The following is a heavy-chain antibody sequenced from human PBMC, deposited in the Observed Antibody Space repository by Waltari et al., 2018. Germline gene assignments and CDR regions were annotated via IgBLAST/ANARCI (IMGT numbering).Heavy chain of an antibody. CDR1: GGTFSSYA. CDR3: ARMSLAPYYYDSSGYYYDY. V-gene: IGHV1-69*01. Sequence: QVQLVQSGAEVKKPGSSVKVSCKASGGTFSSYAISWVRQAPGQGLEWMGGIIRIFGTANDAQKFEGRVTITADESTSTAYMELSSLRSEDTAVYYCARMSLAPYYYDSSGYYYDYWGQGTLVTVSS. CDR2: IIRIFGTA. D-gene: IGHD3-22*01. J-gene: IGHJ4*02.